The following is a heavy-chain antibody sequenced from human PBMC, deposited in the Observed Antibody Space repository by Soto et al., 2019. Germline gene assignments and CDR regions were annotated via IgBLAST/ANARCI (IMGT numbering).Heavy chain of an antibody. CDR2: IYPGDSDT. CDR3: ARHRRPYSSSEGFDY. J-gene: IGHJ4*02. D-gene: IGHD6-6*01. V-gene: IGHV5-51*01. Sequence: GGSLRLSCKGSGYSFTSYWIGWVRQMPGKGLEWMGIIYPGDSDTRYSPSFQGQVTISADKSISTAYLQWSSLKASDTAIYYCARHRRPYSSSEGFDYWGQGTLVTVSS. CDR1: GYSFTSYW.